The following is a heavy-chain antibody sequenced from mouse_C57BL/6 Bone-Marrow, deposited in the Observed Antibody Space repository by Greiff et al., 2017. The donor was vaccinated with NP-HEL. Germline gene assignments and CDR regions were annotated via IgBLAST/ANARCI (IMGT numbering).Heavy chain of an antibody. J-gene: IGHJ1*03. V-gene: IGHV5-17*01. CDR2: ISSGSGTI. D-gene: IGHD4-1*01. Sequence: EVKVVESGGGLVKPGGSLKLSCAASGFTFSDYGMHWVRQAPEKGLEWVAYISSGSGTIYYADTVKGRFTISRDNATNTLFLQLTSLRSEDTAMYYCARNWDPLEFDVWGTGTTVTVSS. CDR3: ARNWDPLEFDV. CDR1: GFTFSDYG.